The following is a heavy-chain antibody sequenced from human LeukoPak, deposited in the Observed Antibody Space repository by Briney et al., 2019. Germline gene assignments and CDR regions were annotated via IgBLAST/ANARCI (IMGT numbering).Heavy chain of an antibody. Sequence: PGGSLRLSCAASGFTFSSYPMHWVRQAPGKGLEWVVVISYDGSEKHYADPVKGRFTISRDNSKNTLYLQMNSLRAEDTAVNYCAREGSSGYYPYWGQGILVTVSS. V-gene: IGHV3-30-3*01. J-gene: IGHJ4*02. CDR1: GFTFSSYP. CDR2: ISYDGSEK. CDR3: AREGSSGYYPY. D-gene: IGHD3-22*01.